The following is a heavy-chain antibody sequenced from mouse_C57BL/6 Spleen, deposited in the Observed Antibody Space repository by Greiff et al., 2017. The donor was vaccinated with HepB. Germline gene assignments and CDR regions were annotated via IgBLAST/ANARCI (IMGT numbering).Heavy chain of an antibody. CDR2: ISSGSSTI. Sequence: VQLKESGGGLVKPGGSLKLSCAASGFTFSDYGMHWVRQAPEKGLEWVAYISSGSSTIYYADTVKGRFTISRDNAKNTLFLQMTSLRSEDTAMYYCARIATVVAYYAMDYWGQGTSVTVSS. V-gene: IGHV5-17*01. CDR1: GFTFSDYG. D-gene: IGHD1-1*01. J-gene: IGHJ4*01. CDR3: ARIATVVAYYAMDY.